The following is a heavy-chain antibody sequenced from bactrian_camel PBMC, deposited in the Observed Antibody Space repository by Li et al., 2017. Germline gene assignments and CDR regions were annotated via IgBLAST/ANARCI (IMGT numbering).Heavy chain of an antibody. D-gene: IGHD3*01. Sequence: HVQLVESGGGSVQAGGSLRLSCAASGDTSSSDCMAWFRQAPGKEREGVATISSFGRMSHADSVKGRFTISRDNAKNMVYLQMNSLKSEDTALYYCATGQIGYESWYAYHGWGQGTQVTVS. CDR1: GDTSSSDC. CDR3: ATGQIGYESWYAYHG. V-gene: IGHV3S53*01. CDR2: ISSFGRM. J-gene: IGHJ4*01.